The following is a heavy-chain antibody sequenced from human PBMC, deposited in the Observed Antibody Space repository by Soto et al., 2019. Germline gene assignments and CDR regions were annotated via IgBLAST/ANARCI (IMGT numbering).Heavy chain of an antibody. CDR1: GYIFTNYW. V-gene: IGHV5-51*01. Sequence: PGESLKISGEGVGYIFTNYWIAWVRQRPGKGPEWMGTIYPGDSDMRYSPSFRGQVTMSVDKSINTAYLQWGSLTASDTAKYYCARLYREFWSGFDYWGQGTLVTVSS. D-gene: IGHD3-3*01. CDR3: ARLYREFWSGFDY. CDR2: IYPGDSDM. J-gene: IGHJ4*02.